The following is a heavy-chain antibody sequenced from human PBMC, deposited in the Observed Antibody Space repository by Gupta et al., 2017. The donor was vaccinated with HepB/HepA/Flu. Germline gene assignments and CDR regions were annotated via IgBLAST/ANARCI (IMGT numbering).Heavy chain of an antibody. D-gene: IGHD1-1*01. J-gene: IGHJ4*02. CDR3: AVGWGAVDFTGPFDY. CDR2: IRRTSTTI. V-gene: IGHV3-48*02. Sequence: EVQLVESGGGMVQPGGSLKLSCAASGFPFSSSTINWFRQAPGKRLEWFSYIRRTSTTIYYAEYVKGRFTISRDNAKNSLYLQLSDLRDEDTAVYYCAVGWGAVDFTGPFDYWGQGALVTVSS. CDR1: GFPFSSST.